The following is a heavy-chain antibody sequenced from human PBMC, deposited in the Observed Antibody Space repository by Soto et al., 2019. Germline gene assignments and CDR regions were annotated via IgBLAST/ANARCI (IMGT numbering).Heavy chain of an antibody. CDR2: IIPILGIA. CDR1: GGTFSSYT. CDR3: ARGTTQSQTSAFDY. J-gene: IGHJ4*02. D-gene: IGHD2-15*01. V-gene: IGHV1-69*02. Sequence: SVKVSCKASGGTFSSYTISWVRQAPGQGLEWMGRIIPILGIANYAQKFQGRVTITADKSTSTAYMELSSLRSEDTAVYYCARGTTQSQTSAFDYWGQGTLFTAPQ.